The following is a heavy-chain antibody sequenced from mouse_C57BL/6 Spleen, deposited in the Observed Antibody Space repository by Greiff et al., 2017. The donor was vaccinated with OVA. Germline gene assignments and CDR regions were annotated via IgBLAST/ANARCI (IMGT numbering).Heavy chain of an antibody. J-gene: IGHJ2*01. CDR2: IRSSGST. D-gene: IGHD4-1*01. Sequence: EVQLQESGPGMVKPSQSLSLTCTVPGYSITSGYDWHWIRHFPGNPLAWMDYIRSSGSTHYNPSLNSRLSITHDTSKNHVFLKVNSVTTEDTATYDCARGGWDRYFDYWGQGTTLTVSS. CDR3: ARGGWDRYFDY. V-gene: IGHV3-1*01. CDR1: GYSITSGYD.